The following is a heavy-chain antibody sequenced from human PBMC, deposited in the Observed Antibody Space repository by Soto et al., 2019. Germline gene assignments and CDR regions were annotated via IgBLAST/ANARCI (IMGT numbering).Heavy chain of an antibody. D-gene: IGHD2-21*01. CDR2: IYYSGTT. J-gene: IGHJ4*02. V-gene: IGHV4-59*01. CDR3: ARDLSLPY. Sequence: SETLSLTCTVSGGSISGYYWSWLRRPPGKGLEWIGYIYYSGTTNYNPSLKSRATMSVDTSKNQFSLRLSSVTAADTAVYYCARDLSLPYWGQGTLVTVSS. CDR1: GGSISGYY.